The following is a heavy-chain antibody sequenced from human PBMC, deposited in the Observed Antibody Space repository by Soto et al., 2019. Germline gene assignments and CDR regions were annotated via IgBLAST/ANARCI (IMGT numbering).Heavy chain of an antibody. J-gene: IGHJ3*02. Sequence: PVKVSCKASGGTFSSYAISWVRQAPGQGLEWMGGIIPIFGTANYAQKFQGRVTITADKSTSTAYMELSSLRSEDTAVYYCAXDRLHYYDSSGPDAFDIWGQGTMVTVSS. D-gene: IGHD3-22*01. CDR3: AXDRLHYYDSSGPDAFDI. CDR2: IIPIFGTA. CDR1: GGTFSSYA. V-gene: IGHV1-69*06.